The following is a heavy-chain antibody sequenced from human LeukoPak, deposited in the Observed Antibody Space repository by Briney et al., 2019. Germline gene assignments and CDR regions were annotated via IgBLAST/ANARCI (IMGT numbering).Heavy chain of an antibody. CDR1: GYTFTTYI. V-gene: IGHV7-4-1*02. Sequence: ASVKVSCKASGYTFTTYIMNWVRQAPGQGLEWMGWINTNTGNPTYAQGFTGRFVFSLDTSVSTAYLQISSLKAEDTAVYYCARGSGHYDFWSGPTPPFDYWGQGTLVTVSS. CDR2: INTNTGNP. CDR3: ARGSGHYDFWSGPTPPFDY. J-gene: IGHJ4*02. D-gene: IGHD3-3*01.